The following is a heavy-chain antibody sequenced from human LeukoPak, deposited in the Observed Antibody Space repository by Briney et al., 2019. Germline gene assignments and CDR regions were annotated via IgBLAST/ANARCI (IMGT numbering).Heavy chain of an antibody. V-gene: IGHV3-23*01. CDR1: GFPFSSSA. D-gene: IGHD2-2*01. Sequence: PGASLSLSCAASGFPFSSSAMSWVRQAPGKGPEWVSGNSGSGNSIYNVDSVRGRFIISRDNSKSTLYLHMNSLRAEDTAIYYCAKQRSEVPVAASNYWGQGTLVTVSS. CDR2: NSGSGNSI. CDR3: AKQRSEVPVAASNY. J-gene: IGHJ4*02.